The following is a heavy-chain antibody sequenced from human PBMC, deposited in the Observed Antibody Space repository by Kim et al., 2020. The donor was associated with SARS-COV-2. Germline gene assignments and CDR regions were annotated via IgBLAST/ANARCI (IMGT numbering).Heavy chain of an antibody. Sequence: GGSLRLSCVASGFTFSSYWMHWVRQAPGKGLVWVSRVNSDGSSTSYADSVKGLFTISRDNARNTLYLQMNSLRAEDTAVYYCASLSTWYVWDKFDYWGQG. J-gene: IGHJ4*02. CDR2: VNSDGSST. V-gene: IGHV3-74*01. D-gene: IGHD3-16*01. CDR3: ASLSTWYVWDKFDY. CDR1: GFTFSSYW.